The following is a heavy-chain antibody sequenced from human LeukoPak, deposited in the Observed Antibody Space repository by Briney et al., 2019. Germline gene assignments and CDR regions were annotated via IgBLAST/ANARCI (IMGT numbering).Heavy chain of an antibody. J-gene: IGHJ5*02. CDR1: GYTFTSYG. D-gene: IGHD3-9*01. Sequence: ASVKVSCKASGYTFTSYGISWVRQAPGQGLEWMGWISAYNGNTNYAQKLQGRVTMTTDTSTSTAYMELMSLRSDDTAVYYCARTLNLRYFDWLSPYNWFDPWGQGTLVTVSS. CDR2: ISAYNGNT. V-gene: IGHV1-18*01. CDR3: ARTLNLRYFDWLSPYNWFDP.